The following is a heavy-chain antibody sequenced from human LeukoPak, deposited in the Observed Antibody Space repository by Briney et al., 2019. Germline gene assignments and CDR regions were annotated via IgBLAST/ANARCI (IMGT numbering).Heavy chain of an antibody. CDR3: AREVLLWFGERYYYYYGMDV. Sequence: ASVKVSCKASGYTFTSYDINWVRQATGQGLEWMGWMNPNSGNTGYAQKFQGRVTMTRNTSISTAYMELSSLRSEDTAVYYCAREVLLWFGERYYYYYGMDVWGQGTTVTVSS. CDR2: MNPNSGNT. V-gene: IGHV1-8*01. J-gene: IGHJ6*02. D-gene: IGHD3-10*01. CDR1: GYTFTSYD.